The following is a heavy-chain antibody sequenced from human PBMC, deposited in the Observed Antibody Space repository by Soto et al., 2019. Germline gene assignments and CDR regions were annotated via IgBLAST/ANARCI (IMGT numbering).Heavy chain of an antibody. CDR3: AKDTSADY. CDR1: GFTFSSYG. J-gene: IGHJ4*02. CDR2: ISYDGSNK. V-gene: IGHV3-30*18. Sequence: GGSLRLSCAASGFTFSSYGMHWVRQAPGKGLEWVAVISYDGSNKYYADSVKGRFTISRDNSKNTLYLQMDSLRAEDTAVYYCAKDTSADYWGQGTLVTVSS.